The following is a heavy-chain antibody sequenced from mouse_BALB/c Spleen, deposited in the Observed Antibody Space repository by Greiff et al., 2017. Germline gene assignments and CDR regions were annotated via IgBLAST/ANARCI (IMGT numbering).Heavy chain of an antibody. V-gene: IGHV7-3*02. J-gene: IGHJ4*01. CDR2: IRNKANGYTT. Sequence: DVHLVESGGGLVQPGGSLRLSCATSGFTFTDYYMSWVRQPPGKALEWLGFIRNKANGYTTEYSASVKGRFTISRDNSQSILYLQMNTLRAEDSATYYCARRRYDFYAMDYWGQGTSVTVSS. CDR3: ARRRYDFYAMDY. D-gene: IGHD2-10*02. CDR1: GFTFTDYY.